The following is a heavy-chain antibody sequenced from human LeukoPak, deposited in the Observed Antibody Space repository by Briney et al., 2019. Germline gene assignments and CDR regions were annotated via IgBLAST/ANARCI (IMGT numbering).Heavy chain of an antibody. J-gene: IGHJ6*02. Sequence: ASVKVSCKASGYTYTSYDINWVRQVTGQGLEWMGWMNPNSGNTGYAQKFQGRVTMTRNTSISTAYMELSSLRSEDTAVYYCARGPAATGFFDYYYYYGMDVWGQGTTVTVSS. CDR2: MNPNSGNT. D-gene: IGHD2-2*01. CDR1: GYTYTSYD. V-gene: IGHV1-8*01. CDR3: ARGPAATGFFDYYYYYGMDV.